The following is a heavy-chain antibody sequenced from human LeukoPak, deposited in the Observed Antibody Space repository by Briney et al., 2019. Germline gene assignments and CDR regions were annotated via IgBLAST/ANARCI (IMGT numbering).Heavy chain of an antibody. CDR1: GFTFSSYA. J-gene: IGHJ5*02. D-gene: IGHD6-13*01. CDR3: VRESPVAAVGRSWFDP. CDR2: VSGSGGNT. V-gene: IGHV3-23*01. Sequence: GGSLRLSCAASGFTFSSYAMSWVRQAPGEGLEWVSTVSGSGGNTYYADSVKGRFTISRDSTKNTLYLQMNSLRAEDTAVYYCVRESPVAAVGRSWFDPWGQGTLVTVSS.